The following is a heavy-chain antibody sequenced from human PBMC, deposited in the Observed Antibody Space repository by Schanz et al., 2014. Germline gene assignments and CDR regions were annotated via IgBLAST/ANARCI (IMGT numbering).Heavy chain of an antibody. D-gene: IGHD5-12*01. CDR1: GYTFTSYG. Sequence: QVQLVQSGAEVKKPGASVKVSCKASGYTFTSYGLNWVRQAPGQGLEWMGWISAYTNNTNYAQKVQGRVTMTTDTSSGTAYMELTSLRFDDTAVYYCARDFSAYVGNYFDYWGQGTLVTVSS. V-gene: IGHV1-18*01. CDR3: ARDFSAYVGNYFDY. CDR2: ISAYTNNT. J-gene: IGHJ4*02.